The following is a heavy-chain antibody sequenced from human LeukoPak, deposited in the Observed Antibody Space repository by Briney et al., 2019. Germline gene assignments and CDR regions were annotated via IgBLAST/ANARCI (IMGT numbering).Heavy chain of an antibody. CDR3: ARQTGSGLFILP. V-gene: IGHV4-39*01. J-gene: IGHJ4*02. D-gene: IGHD3/OR15-3a*01. Sequence: PSETLSLTCAVYGGSFSGYYRGWIRQPPGKGLEWIGSIYYTGNTYYNASLKSQVSISIDTSKNQFSLKLTSVTAADTSVYYCARQTGSGLFILPGGQGTLVTVSS. CDR1: GGSFSGYY. CDR2: IYYTGNT.